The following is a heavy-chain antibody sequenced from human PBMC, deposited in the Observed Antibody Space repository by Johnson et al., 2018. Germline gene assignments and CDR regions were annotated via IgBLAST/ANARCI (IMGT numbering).Heavy chain of an antibody. J-gene: IGHJ6*02. CDR1: GFTFSDYY. CDR2: ISSSGSPI. Sequence: QVQLVESGGGLVKPGGSXRLSCAASGFTFSDYYMSWIRQAPGKGLEWVSYISSSGSPIYYSDSVKGRFTISRANAKNSLYLQINSLRAEDTAGYYWASDSRRLVTGYYYYGMDVWGQGTTVTVSS. V-gene: IGHV3-11*01. CDR3: ASDSRRLVTGYYYYGMDV. D-gene: IGHD3-9*01.